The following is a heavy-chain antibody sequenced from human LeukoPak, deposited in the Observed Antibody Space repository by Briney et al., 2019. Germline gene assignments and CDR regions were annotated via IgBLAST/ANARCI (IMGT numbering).Heavy chain of an antibody. CDR3: AKRMGPNEGALDY. CDR2: ITGSGTST. V-gene: IGHV3-23*01. D-gene: IGHD1-1*01. J-gene: IGHJ4*02. CDR1: GFTFSSYT. Sequence: GGSLTLSCAASGFTFSSYTMSWLRQAPGMGLEWVSAITGSGTSTYYADSVKGRFTIARDNSKNTLYLQMNSLRAEDTAVYYCAKRMGPNEGALDYWGQGTLVTVSS.